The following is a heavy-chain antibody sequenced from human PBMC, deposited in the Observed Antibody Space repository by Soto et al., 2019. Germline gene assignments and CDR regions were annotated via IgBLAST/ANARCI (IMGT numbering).Heavy chain of an antibody. V-gene: IGHV4-39*01. CDR2: IYYSGST. CDR3: ARQPVVGAGHY. Sequence: SETLSLTCTVSGGSISSSSYYWGWIRQPPGKGLEWIGSIYYSGSTYYNPSLKSRVTISVDTSKNQFSLKLSSVTAADTAVYYCARQPVVGAGHYWGQGTLVTVSS. D-gene: IGHD1-26*01. CDR1: GGSISSSSYY. J-gene: IGHJ4*02.